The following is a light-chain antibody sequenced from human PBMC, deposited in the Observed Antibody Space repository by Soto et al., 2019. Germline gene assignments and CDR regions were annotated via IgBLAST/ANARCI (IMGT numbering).Light chain of an antibody. J-gene: IGKJ1*01. CDR2: GAS. CDR1: QSVSSF. V-gene: IGKV3-15*01. CDR3: QQYSNWPSWT. Sequence: EKVMTQSPATLSMSPGERATLPCRASQSVSSFLAWYQQKPGQAPRLLIYGASTRATGIPARFSGSGSGTEFTLTISSLQSEDFAVYYCQQYSNWPSWTFGQGTKVDIK.